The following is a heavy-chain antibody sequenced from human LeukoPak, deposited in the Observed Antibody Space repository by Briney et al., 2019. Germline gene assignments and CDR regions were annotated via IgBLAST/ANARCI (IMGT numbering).Heavy chain of an antibody. J-gene: IGHJ4*02. D-gene: IGHD5-18*01. V-gene: IGHV1-2*02. Sequence: ASVKVSCKASGYTFTGYYMHWVRQAPRQGLEWMGWINPNSGGTNYAQKFQGRVTMTRDTSISTAYMELSRLRSDDTAVYYCARGAGYSYGYFDYWGQGTLVTVSS. CDR2: INPNSGGT. CDR1: GYTFTGYY. CDR3: ARGAGYSYGYFDY.